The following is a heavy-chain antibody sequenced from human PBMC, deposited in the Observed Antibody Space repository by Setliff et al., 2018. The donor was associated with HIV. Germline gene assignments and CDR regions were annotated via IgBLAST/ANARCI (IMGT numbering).Heavy chain of an antibody. D-gene: IGHD3-9*01. CDR1: GYSISSGYY. V-gene: IGHV4-38-2*02. CDR3: ARGPQYYDILTGNYPYYNYGMDV. J-gene: IGHJ6*02. CDR2: IYHSGST. Sequence: SETLSLTCTVPGYSISSGYYWGWIRQPPGKGLEWIGSIYHSGSTYYNPSLKSRVTISVDTSRNQFSLKLSSVTAADTAVYYCARGPQYYDILTGNYPYYNYGMDVWGQGTTVTVSS.